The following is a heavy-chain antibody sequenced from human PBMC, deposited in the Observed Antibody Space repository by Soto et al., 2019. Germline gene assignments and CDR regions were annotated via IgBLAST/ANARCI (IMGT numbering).Heavy chain of an antibody. V-gene: IGHV3-30*04. Sequence: QVQLVESGGGVVQPGKSLRLSCAASGFTLSSFAMHWVRHAPGKGLEWVAVTSSDGSKEYYADSVKGRFTISRDNSKNTLYLQMHSLRADDTAVFYCARAEYTSGWYFMGIGYWGQGTLVTVSS. CDR1: GFTLSSFA. D-gene: IGHD6-19*01. CDR3: ARAEYTSGWYFMGIGY. J-gene: IGHJ4*02. CDR2: TSSDGSKE.